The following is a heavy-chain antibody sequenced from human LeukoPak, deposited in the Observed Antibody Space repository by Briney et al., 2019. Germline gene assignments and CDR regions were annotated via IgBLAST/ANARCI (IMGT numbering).Heavy chain of an antibody. CDR1: GGSISSGSYY. CDR2: IYTSGST. D-gene: IGHD3-10*01. V-gene: IGHV4-61*02. Sequence: SETLSLTCTVSGGSISSGSYYWNWIRQPAGKGLEWIGRIYTSGSTNYTPSLTSRVTISVDTSKNQFSLKLSSVTAADTAVYYCARGFTMVRGVSVWGKGTTVTVSS. J-gene: IGHJ6*04. CDR3: ARGFTMVRGVSV.